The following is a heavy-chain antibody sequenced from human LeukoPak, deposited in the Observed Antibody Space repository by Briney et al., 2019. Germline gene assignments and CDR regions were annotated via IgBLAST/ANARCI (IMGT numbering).Heavy chain of an antibody. J-gene: IGHJ4*02. D-gene: IGHD2-15*01. V-gene: IGHV1-2*02. CDR2: INPESGGT. CDR3: APASMTYDY. Sequence: GASVKVSCKASGYTFTSYGISWVRQAPGQGLEWMGWINPESGGTNYAQKFQGRITMTRDMSISTAYMELSSLRSDDTAVYYCAPASMTYDYWGQGTLVTVSS. CDR1: GYTFTSYG.